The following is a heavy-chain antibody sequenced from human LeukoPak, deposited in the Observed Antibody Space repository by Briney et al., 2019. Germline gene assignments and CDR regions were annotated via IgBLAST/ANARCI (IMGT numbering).Heavy chain of an antibody. V-gene: IGHV4-34*01. CDR3: AKGALGYFQH. J-gene: IGHJ1*01. Sequence: SETLSLTCAVYGGSFSGYYWSWIRQPPGKGLEWIGEINHSGSTNYNPSLKSRVTISVDTSKNQFSLKLSSVTAADTAVYYCAKGALGYFQHWGQGTLVTVSS. CDR2: INHSGST. CDR1: GGSFSGYY.